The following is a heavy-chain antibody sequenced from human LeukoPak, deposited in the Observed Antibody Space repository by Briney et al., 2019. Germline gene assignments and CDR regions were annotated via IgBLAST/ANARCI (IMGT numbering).Heavy chain of an antibody. Sequence: SETLSLTCTVSGGYISSYYWSWIRQPPGKGLEWIGRIYTSGSTNYNPSLKSRVTMSVDTSKNQFSLKLSSVTAADTAVYYCARTTITNSGDWFDSWGQGTLVTVSS. CDR3: ARTTITNSGDWFDS. CDR2: IYTSGST. CDR1: GGYISSYY. J-gene: IGHJ5*01. V-gene: IGHV4-4*07. D-gene: IGHD4-11*01.